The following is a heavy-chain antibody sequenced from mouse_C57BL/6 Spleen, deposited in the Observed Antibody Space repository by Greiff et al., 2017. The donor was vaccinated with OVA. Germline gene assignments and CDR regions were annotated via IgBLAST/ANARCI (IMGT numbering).Heavy chain of an antibody. V-gene: IGHV5-12*01. CDR2: ISNGGGST. Sequence: EVKLMESGGGLVQPGGSLKLSCAASGFTFSDYYMSWVRQTPETRLEWVAYISNGGGSTYYPDTVKGRFTISRDNAKNTLYLQMSRLKSEDTAMYYCARGGAMDYWGQGTSVTVSS. CDR3: ARGGAMDY. CDR1: GFTFSDYY. J-gene: IGHJ4*01.